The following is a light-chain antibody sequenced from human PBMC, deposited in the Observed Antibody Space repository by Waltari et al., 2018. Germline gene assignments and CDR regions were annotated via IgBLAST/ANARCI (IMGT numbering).Light chain of an antibody. CDR1: SGINVGTYR. J-gene: IGLJ3*02. CDR3: MLWHTSAWV. Sequence: QAVLTQPSSLSASPGASASLTCTLRSGINVGTYRIHWYQQKPGSRPQYLLRYKSDSDKHQGSVVPSRFSAAKDASANAGILLISGLQSADEADYYCMLWHTSAWVFGGGTKLTVL. V-gene: IGLV5-45*03. CDR2: YKSDSDK.